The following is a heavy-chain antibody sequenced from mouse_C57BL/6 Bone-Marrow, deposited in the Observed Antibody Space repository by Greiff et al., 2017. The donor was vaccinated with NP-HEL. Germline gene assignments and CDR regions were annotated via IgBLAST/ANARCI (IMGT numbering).Heavy chain of an antibody. J-gene: IGHJ1*03. D-gene: IGHD1-1*01. Sequence: QVQLQQPGTELVKPGASVKLSCKASGYTFTSYWMHWVKQRPGQGLEWIGNINPSNGGTNYNEKFKSKATLTVDKSSSTAYMQLSSLTSEDSAVYYGARSRYYGSYYWYFDVWGTGTTVTVSS. CDR2: INPSNGGT. V-gene: IGHV1-53*01. CDR1: GYTFTSYW. CDR3: ARSRYYGSYYWYFDV.